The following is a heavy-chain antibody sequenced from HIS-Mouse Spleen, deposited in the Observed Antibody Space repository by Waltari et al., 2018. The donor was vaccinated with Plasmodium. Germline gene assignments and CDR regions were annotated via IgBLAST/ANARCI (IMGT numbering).Heavy chain of an antibody. CDR1: GFTFLSYW. J-gene: IGHJ2*01. CDR2: IKQDGSEK. Sequence: EVQLVESGGGLVQPGGSLRLPCAAYGFTFLSYWMSWFRQAPGKGLEWVANIKQDGSEKYYVDSVKGRFTISRDNAKNSLYLQMNSLRAEDTAVYYCASSWYWYFDLWGRGTLVTVSS. D-gene: IGHD6-13*01. CDR3: ASSWYWYFDL. V-gene: IGHV3-7*01.